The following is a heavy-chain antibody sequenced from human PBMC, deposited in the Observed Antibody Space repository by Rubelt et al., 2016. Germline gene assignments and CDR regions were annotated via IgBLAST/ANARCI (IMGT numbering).Heavy chain of an antibody. CDR2: MYYSGST. V-gene: IGHV4-59*11. CDR1: GGSIRSHY. Sequence: QVQLQESGPGLVKPSGTLSLTCSVSGGSIRSHYWSWIRQPPGKGLEWIGYMYYSGSTNSNPSLRSRVTMSADTSKNQFSLKLSSVTAADTAVYYCARGSSGYYYGWGQGTLVTVSS. D-gene: IGHD3-22*01. CDR3: ARGSSGYYYG. J-gene: IGHJ1*01.